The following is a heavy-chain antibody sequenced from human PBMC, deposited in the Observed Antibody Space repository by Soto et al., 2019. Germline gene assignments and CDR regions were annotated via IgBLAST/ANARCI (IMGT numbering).Heavy chain of an antibody. CDR3: ARVPVSMVRGYGMDV. D-gene: IGHD3-10*01. Sequence: QVQVVECGGRLVKPGGSLRLSFAASGFTFNDYYMSWVSQAPGKGLEWVSYISSSGPYTKYGDSVKGRFTISRDNAKKSLYLHMSSLRVEDTAAYYCARVPVSMVRGYGMDVWRQGTKVTVSS. CDR1: GFTFNDYY. CDR2: ISSSGPYT. J-gene: IGHJ6*02. V-gene: IGHV3-11*06.